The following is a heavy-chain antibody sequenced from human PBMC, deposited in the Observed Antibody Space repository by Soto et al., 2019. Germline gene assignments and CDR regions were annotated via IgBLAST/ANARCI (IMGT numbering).Heavy chain of an antibody. J-gene: IGHJ4*02. CDR1: GFTFSSYS. Sequence: GGSLRLSCAASGFTFSSYSMNWVRQAPGKGLEWVSSISSSSSYIYYADSVKGRFTISRDNAKNSLYLQMNSLRAEDTAVYYCAREDSSSWQEEGYYFDYWGQGTLVTVSS. D-gene: IGHD6-13*01. CDR2: ISSSSSYI. CDR3: AREDSSSWQEEGYYFDY. V-gene: IGHV3-21*01.